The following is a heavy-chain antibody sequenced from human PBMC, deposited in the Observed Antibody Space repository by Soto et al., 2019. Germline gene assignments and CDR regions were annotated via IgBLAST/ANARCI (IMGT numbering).Heavy chain of an antibody. J-gene: IGHJ4*02. D-gene: IGHD6-6*01. CDR1: GYTFSSYV. V-gene: IGHV3-23*01. CDR3: AKGSASTRPYYFDY. Sequence: GGSLRLSFAACGYTFSSYVMSWVRQAPGKGLEWVSAITGSGGDTYYADSVKGRFTISRDHSTNTLYLQMSSLRAEDTALYYCAKGSASTRPYYFDYWGQGTLVTVSS. CDR2: ITGSGGDT.